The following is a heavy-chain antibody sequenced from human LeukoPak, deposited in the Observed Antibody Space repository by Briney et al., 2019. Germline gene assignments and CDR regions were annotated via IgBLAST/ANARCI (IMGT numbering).Heavy chain of an antibody. CDR2: INHSGST. V-gene: IGHV4-34*01. J-gene: IGHJ4*02. D-gene: IGHD1-26*01. Sequence: SETLSLTRAVYGGSFSGYYWSWIRQPPGKGLEWIGEINHSGSTNYNPSLKSRVTISVDTSKNQFSLKLSSVTAADTAVYYCARGRGVIGSVLVYWGQGTLVTVSS. CDR1: GGSFSGYY. CDR3: ARGRGVIGSVLVY.